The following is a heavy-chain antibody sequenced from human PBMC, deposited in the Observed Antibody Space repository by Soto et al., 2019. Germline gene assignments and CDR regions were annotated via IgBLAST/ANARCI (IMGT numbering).Heavy chain of an antibody. V-gene: IGHV3-9*01. J-gene: IGHJ5*02. CDR2: ISWNSGSI. D-gene: IGHD6-19*01. CDR1: GFTFDDYA. CDR3: AKGYSSGWYGGWFDP. Sequence: EVQLVESGGGLVQPGRSLRLSCAASGFTFDDYAMHWVRQAPGKGLEWVSGISWNSGSIGYADSVKGRFTISRDNAKNSLYLQMNRLRAEDTALYYCAKGYSSGWYGGWFDPWGQGPLVTVSS.